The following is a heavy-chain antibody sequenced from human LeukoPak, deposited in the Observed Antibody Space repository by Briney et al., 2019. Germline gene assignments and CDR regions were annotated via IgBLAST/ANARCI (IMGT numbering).Heavy chain of an antibody. CDR3: ARGAFSSSWSNRDAFDI. CDR2: IYYSGST. V-gene: IGHV4-59*08. Sequence: PSETLSLTCTVSGGSISGYYWSWIRQPPGKGLEWIGYIYYSGSTNYNPSLKSRVTISVDTSKNQFSLKLSPVTAADTAVYYCARGAFSSSWSNRDAFDIWGQGTMVTVSS. J-gene: IGHJ3*02. CDR1: GGSISGYY. D-gene: IGHD6-13*01.